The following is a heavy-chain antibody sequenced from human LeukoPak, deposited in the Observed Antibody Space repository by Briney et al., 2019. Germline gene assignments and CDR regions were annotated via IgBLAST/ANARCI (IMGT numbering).Heavy chain of an antibody. D-gene: IGHD3-9*01. Sequence: PSETLSLTCTVSGGSISSYYWSWIRQPAGKGLEWIGRIYTSGSTNYNPSLKSRVTMSVDTSKNQFSLKLSSVTAADTAVYYCARWDYDILAGYGPGGIDYWGQGTPVTVSS. CDR2: IYTSGST. J-gene: IGHJ4*01. CDR3: ARWDYDILAGYGPGGIDY. CDR1: GGSISSYY. V-gene: IGHV4-4*07.